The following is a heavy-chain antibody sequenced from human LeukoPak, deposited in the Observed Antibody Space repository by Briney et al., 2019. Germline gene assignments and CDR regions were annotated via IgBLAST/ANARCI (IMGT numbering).Heavy chain of an antibody. CDR2: INHSGST. CDR1: GGSFSGYY. Sequence: PSETLSLTCAVYGGSFSGYYWSWIRQPPGKGLEWIGEINHSGSTNYNPSLKSRVTISADTSKNQFSLKLSSVTAADTAVYYCARGLLAGIHDYWGQGTLVTVSS. CDR3: ARGLLAGIHDY. D-gene: IGHD6-13*01. V-gene: IGHV4-34*01. J-gene: IGHJ4*02.